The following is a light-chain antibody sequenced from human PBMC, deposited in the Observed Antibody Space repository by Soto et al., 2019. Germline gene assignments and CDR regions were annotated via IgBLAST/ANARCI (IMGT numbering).Light chain of an antibody. Sequence: EIVLTQSPGTLSLSPGERATLSCRASQSVSRDYLARYQQKPGQAPRLLIVGASSRATGIPDRFSGGGSGTDFTLTISRLEPEDFAVYYCQQYGSSPPYTFGQGTKVDIK. V-gene: IGKV3-20*01. CDR3: QQYGSSPPYT. CDR1: QSVSRDY. CDR2: GAS. J-gene: IGKJ2*01.